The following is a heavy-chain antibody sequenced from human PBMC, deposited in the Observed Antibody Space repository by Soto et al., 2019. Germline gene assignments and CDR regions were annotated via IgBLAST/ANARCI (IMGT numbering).Heavy chain of an antibody. CDR2: IHYSGRT. CDR3: VRVGVGIGNHFDS. CDR1: NCSMSGFY. V-gene: IGHV4-59*12. J-gene: IGHJ4*02. Sequence: PXETLSLTCSVSNCSMSGFYWTWIRQPPGKILEWIGYIHYSGRTDYNPSLTSRATMSVDTSKNQFSLNLKSITAADTAVYYCVRVGVGIGNHFDSWGRGTLVTVS. D-gene: IGHD1-26*01.